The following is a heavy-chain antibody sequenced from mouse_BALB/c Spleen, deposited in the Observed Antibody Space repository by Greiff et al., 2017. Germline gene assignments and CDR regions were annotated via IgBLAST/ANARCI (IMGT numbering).Heavy chain of an antibody. CDR3: ARHPIRYDYDPNYYAMDY. CDR1: GFTFSSYG. Sequence: EVQVVESGGDLVKPGGSLKLSCAASGFTFSSYGMSWVRQTPDKRLEWVATISSGGSYTYYPDSVKGRFTISRDNAKNTLYLQMSSLKSEDTAMYYCARHPIRYDYDPNYYAMDYWGQGTSVTVSS. D-gene: IGHD2-4*01. J-gene: IGHJ4*01. V-gene: IGHV5-6*01. CDR2: ISSGGSYT.